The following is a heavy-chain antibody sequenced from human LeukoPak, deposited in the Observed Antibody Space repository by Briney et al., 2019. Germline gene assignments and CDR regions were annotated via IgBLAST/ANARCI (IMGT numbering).Heavy chain of an antibody. Sequence: SETLSLTCTVSGYSISSGYYWGWIRQPPGKGLEWIGSIYHSGSTYYNPSLKSRVTISVDTSKNQFSLKLSSVTAADTAVYYCARAAAAYYNWFDPWGQGTLVTVSS. CDR2: IYHSGST. V-gene: IGHV4-38-2*02. J-gene: IGHJ5*02. CDR3: ARAAAAYYNWFDP. D-gene: IGHD2-2*01. CDR1: GYSISSGYY.